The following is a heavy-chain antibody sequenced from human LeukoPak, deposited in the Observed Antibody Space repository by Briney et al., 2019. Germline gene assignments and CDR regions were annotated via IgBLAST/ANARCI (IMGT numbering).Heavy chain of an antibody. CDR1: GFTFSSYD. Sequence: GGSLRLSCTASGFTFSSYDMSWVRQVPGKGLEWVSAISGSGGSTYYAASVKGRFTISRDNSKNTLYLQMNSLRAEDTAVYYCAKGLRQLERRHWYCDLWGRGTLVTVSS. V-gene: IGHV3-23*01. CDR3: AKGLRQLERRHWYCDL. CDR2: ISGSGGST. J-gene: IGHJ2*01. D-gene: IGHD1-1*01.